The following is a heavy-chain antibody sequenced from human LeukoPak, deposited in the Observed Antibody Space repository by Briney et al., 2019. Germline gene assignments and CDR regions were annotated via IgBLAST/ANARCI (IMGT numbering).Heavy chain of an antibody. V-gene: IGHV3-7*04. J-gene: IGHJ4*02. CDR3: ARWVVATDFFDS. CDR2: IKHDGREK. Sequence: GGSLRLSCAASGFTFSGYWMSWVRQAPGKGLEWVAFIKHDGREKYYVDSVKGRFTISRDNAENSLYLQMNSLRAEDTAVHYCARWVVATDFFDSWGQGTLVTVSS. D-gene: IGHD5-12*01. CDR1: GFTFSGYW.